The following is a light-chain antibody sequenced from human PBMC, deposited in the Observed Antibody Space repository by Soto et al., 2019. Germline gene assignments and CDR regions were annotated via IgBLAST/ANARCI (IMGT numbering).Light chain of an antibody. CDR2: EVN. J-gene: IGLJ1*01. Sequence: QSALTQPPSASGSPGQSVAISALGTGGDVGGYNYVSWYQQHPGKAPKLMIYEVNKRPSGVPDRFSGSKSGNTASLTVSGLQAEDEADYYCSSYAGSSNVFGTGTKVTVL. CDR3: SSYAGSSNV. V-gene: IGLV2-8*01. CDR1: GGDVGGYNY.